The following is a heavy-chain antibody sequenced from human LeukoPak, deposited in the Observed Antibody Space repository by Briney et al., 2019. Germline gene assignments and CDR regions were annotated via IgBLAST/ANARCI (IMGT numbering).Heavy chain of an antibody. CDR1: GFTFSSYS. V-gene: IGHV3-21*01. CDR3: AKGLSSGYSGSDY. Sequence: PGGSLRLSCAASGFTFSSYSMNWVRQAPGKWLEWVSSISSSSRYIYYADSVKGRFTISRDNAKNSLYLQMNSLRAEDTAVYYCAKGLSSGYSGSDYWGQGTLVTVSS. D-gene: IGHD3-22*01. CDR2: ISSSSRYI. J-gene: IGHJ4*02.